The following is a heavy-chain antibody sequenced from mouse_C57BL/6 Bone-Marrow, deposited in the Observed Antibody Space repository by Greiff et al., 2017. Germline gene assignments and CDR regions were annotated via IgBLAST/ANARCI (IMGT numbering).Heavy chain of an antibody. D-gene: IGHD2-4*01. CDR2: ISNLAYSI. CDR3: ARVIYYDYDDAMDY. CDR1: GFTFSDYG. Sequence: EVQVVESGGGLVQPGGSLKLSCAASGFTFSDYGMAWVRQAPRKGPEWVAFISNLAYSIYYADTVTGRFTISRENAKNTLYLEMSRLRSEDTAMYYCARVIYYDYDDAMDYWGQGTSVTVSS. J-gene: IGHJ4*01. V-gene: IGHV5-15*01.